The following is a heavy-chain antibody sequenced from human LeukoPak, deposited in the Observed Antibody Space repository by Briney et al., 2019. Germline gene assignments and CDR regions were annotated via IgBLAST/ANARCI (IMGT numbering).Heavy chain of an antibody. Sequence: GGSLRLSCAASGFTFSSYAMSWVRQAPGKGLEWVSAISGGGGSAYYADSVKGRFTISRDNSKNTLYLQMNSLRAEDTAVYYCAKDGRYSSSWYAYWGQGTLVTVSS. CDR3: AKDGRYSSSWYAY. CDR1: GFTFSSYA. D-gene: IGHD6-13*01. CDR2: ISGGGGSA. V-gene: IGHV3-23*01. J-gene: IGHJ4*02.